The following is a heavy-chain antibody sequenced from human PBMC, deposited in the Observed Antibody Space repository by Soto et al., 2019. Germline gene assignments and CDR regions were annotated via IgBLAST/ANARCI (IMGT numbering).Heavy chain of an antibody. D-gene: IGHD3-10*01. CDR1: GVSISDGGYS. Sequence: QLQLQESGSGLVKPSQTLSLNCAVSGVSISDGGYSWSWMRQPPGKGLEWIGYTHVSGDTYYNPSLTGRVALSVDRSSNEFSLNLRSMTAADTAVYYCARSPFYGSKSHFAYWGQGTLVSVSS. J-gene: IGHJ4*02. CDR3: ARSPFYGSKSHFAY. V-gene: IGHV4-30-2*01. CDR2: THVSGDT.